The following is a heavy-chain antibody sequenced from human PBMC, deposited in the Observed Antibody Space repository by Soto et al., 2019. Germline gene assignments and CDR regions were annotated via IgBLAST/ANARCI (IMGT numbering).Heavy chain of an antibody. J-gene: IGHJ6*02. CDR1: GGSISSSSYH. V-gene: IGHV4-39*01. D-gene: IGHD6-19*01. CDR3: ARQGGIAVAGRDYYYYYGMDV. Sequence: LSLTCTVSGGSISSSSYHWGWIRQPPGKGLEWIGSIYYSGSTYYNPSLKSRVTISVDTSKNQFSLKLSSVTAADTAVYYCARQGGIAVAGRDYYYYYGMDVWGQGTTVTVSS. CDR2: IYYSGST.